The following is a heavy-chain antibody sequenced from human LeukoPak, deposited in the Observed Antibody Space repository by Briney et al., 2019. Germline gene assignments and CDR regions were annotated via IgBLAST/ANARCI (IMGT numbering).Heavy chain of an antibody. V-gene: IGHV4-30-2*01. Sequence: PSETLSLTCAVSGGSISSGGYSWSWIRQPPGKGLEWIGYIYHSGSTYYNPSLKSRVTISVDRSKNQFSLKLSSVTAADTAVYYCARAALLWFGLDYWGQGTLVTVSS. D-gene: IGHD3-10*01. CDR1: GGSISSGGYS. CDR3: ARAALLWFGLDY. J-gene: IGHJ4*02. CDR2: IYHSGST.